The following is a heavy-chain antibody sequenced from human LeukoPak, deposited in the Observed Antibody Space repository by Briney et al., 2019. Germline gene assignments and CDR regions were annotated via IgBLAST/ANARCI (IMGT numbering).Heavy chain of an antibody. CDR2: IWFDGSNI. D-gene: IGHD6-19*01. Sequence: GRSLRLSCAASGFTFSSYGMHWVRQAPGKGLEWVTSIWFDGSNIHYADSVKGRVIISRDNSKSALYLQMNSLRAEDTAIYYCARDSLPMAVTGPFDHWGQGALVTVSS. CDR1: GFTFSSYG. CDR3: ARDSLPMAVTGPFDH. J-gene: IGHJ4*02. V-gene: IGHV3-33*08.